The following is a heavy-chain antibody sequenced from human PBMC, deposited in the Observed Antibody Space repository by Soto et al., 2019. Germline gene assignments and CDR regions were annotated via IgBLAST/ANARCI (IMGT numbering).Heavy chain of an antibody. CDR2: IYYSGST. J-gene: IGHJ5*02. V-gene: IGHV4-61*08. CDR3: ARDRWFDP. Sequence: SETLSLTCPVSGGSISSGGYYWSWIRQHPGKGLEWIGYIYYSGSTNYNPSLKSRVTISVDTSKNQFSLKLSSVTAADTAVYYCARDRWFDPWGQGTLVTVSS. CDR1: GGSISSGGYY.